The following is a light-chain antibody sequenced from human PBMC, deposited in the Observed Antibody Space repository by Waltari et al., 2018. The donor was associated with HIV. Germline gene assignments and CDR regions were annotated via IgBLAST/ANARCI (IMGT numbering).Light chain of an antibody. J-gene: IGLJ2*01. CDR2: EVS. Sequence: QSALTQPASVSGSPGQAITISCTATSSDVGGYNYVSWYQQHPGKAPKLMIYEVSNRPAGVSNRVAGSKSGITASLTSSGLQAEDEGDYSCSSYTTSNTWVFGGGTKVTVL. CDR1: SSDVGGYNY. V-gene: IGLV2-14*01. CDR3: SSYTTSNTWV.